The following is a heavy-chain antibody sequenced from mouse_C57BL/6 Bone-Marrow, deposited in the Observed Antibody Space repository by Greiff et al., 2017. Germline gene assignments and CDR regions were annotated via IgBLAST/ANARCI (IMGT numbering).Heavy chain of an antibody. J-gene: IGHJ3*01. CDR1: GFTFSDYG. D-gene: IGHD1-1*01. CDR3: ARALITTVVAWFAY. Sequence: EVMLVESGGGLVKPGGSLKLSCAASGFTFSDYGMHWVRQAPEKGLEWVAYISSGSSTIYYADTVKGRFTISRDNAKNTLFLQMTSLRSEDTAMYYCARALITTVVAWFAYWGQGTLVTVSA. CDR2: ISSGSSTI. V-gene: IGHV5-17*01.